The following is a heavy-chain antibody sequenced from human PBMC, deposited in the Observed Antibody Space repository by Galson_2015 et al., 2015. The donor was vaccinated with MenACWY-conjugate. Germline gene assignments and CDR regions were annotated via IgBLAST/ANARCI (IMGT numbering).Heavy chain of an antibody. V-gene: IGHV3-48*01. Sequence: SLRLSCAASGFTFSSYSMNWVRQAPGKGLEWVSYISDSSNTIVYADSVKGRFTISRDDAKNTLYLQMNSLRAEDTAVYYCARRDSSSWCRQYFQHWGQGTLVTVSS. CDR1: GFTFSSYS. J-gene: IGHJ1*01. D-gene: IGHD6-13*01. CDR3: ARRDSSSWCRQYFQH. CDR2: ISDSSNTI.